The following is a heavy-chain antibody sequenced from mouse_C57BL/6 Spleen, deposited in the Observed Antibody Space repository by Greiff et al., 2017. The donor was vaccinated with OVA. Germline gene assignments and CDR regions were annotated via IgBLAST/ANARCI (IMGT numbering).Heavy chain of an antibody. J-gene: IGHJ1*03. CDR1: GYTFTSYG. CDR2: IYPRSGNT. CDR3: AKEGVCNSPFDV. V-gene: IGHV1-81*01. Sequence: VQLKESGAELARPGASVKLSCKASGYTFTSYGISWVKQRTGQGLEWIGEIYPRSGNTYYNEKFKGKATLTADKSSSTAYMELRSLTSEDSAVYFCAKEGVCNSPFDVWGTGTTVTVSS. D-gene: IGHD2-1*01.